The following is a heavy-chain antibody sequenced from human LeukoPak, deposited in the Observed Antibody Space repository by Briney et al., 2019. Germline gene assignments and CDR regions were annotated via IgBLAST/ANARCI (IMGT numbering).Heavy chain of an antibody. Sequence: GGSLRLSCAASGFTFTISGMHWVRQAPGEGLEWVAFIGRDGSTKYYADSVEGRFTISGDSSYHTAFLQMNSLRADDTAIYYCAKDGEWTFDIWGQGTMVTVSS. V-gene: IGHV3-30*02. CDR1: GFTFTISG. CDR2: IGRDGSTK. CDR3: AKDGEWTFDI. D-gene: IGHD3-3*01. J-gene: IGHJ3*02.